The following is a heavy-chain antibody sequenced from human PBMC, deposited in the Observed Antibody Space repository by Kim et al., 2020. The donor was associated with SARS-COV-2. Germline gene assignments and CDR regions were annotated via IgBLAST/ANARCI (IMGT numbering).Heavy chain of an antibody. CDR2: T. D-gene: IGHD6-13*01. CDR3: ASGDSSWYFDY. V-gene: IGHV4-34*01. Sequence: TNYNPSLKSRVTISVDTSKNQFSLKLSSVTAADTAVYYCASGDSSWYFDYWGQGTLVTVSS. J-gene: IGHJ4*02.